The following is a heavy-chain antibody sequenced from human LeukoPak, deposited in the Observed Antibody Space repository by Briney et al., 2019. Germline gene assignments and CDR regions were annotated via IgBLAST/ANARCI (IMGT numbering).Heavy chain of an antibody. Sequence: GSLRLSCATSGFTFSSYAMQWVRQAPGQGLEWVAVISYDGSNKYYADSVKGRFTISRDNSKNTLYLQMNSLRAEDTAVYYCASGPAAILGFDYWGQGTLVTVSS. D-gene: IGHD2-2*02. CDR3: ASGPAAILGFDY. J-gene: IGHJ4*02. CDR1: GFTFSSYA. CDR2: ISYDGSNK. V-gene: IGHV3-30-3*01.